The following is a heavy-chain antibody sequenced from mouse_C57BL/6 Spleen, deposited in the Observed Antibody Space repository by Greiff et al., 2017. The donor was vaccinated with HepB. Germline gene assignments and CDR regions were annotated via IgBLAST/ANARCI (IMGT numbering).Heavy chain of an antibody. J-gene: IGHJ4*01. D-gene: IGHD3-1*01. CDR1: GYTFTDYY. CDR2: INPNNGGT. CDR3: ARSGRPYYYAMDY. Sequence: EVQLQQSGPELVKPGASVKISCKASGYTFTDYYMNWVKQSHGKSLEWIGDINPNNGGTSYNQKFKGKATLTVDKSSSTAYMELRSLTSEDSAVYYCARSGRPYYYAMDYWGQGTSVTVSS. V-gene: IGHV1-26*01.